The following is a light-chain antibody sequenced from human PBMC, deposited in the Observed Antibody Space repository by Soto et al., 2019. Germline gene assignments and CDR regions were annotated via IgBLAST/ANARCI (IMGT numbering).Light chain of an antibody. J-gene: IGKJ3*01. V-gene: IGKV1-9*01. Sequence: DIQLTQSPSFLSASVGDRVTITCRASQGISSYLAWYQQKPGKAPKLLIYAASTLQRRVPSRFSGSGSGTEFTLTISSLQPEDFATYYCQQLNSYPLTFGPGTKVDIK. CDR2: AAS. CDR1: QGISSY. CDR3: QQLNSYPLT.